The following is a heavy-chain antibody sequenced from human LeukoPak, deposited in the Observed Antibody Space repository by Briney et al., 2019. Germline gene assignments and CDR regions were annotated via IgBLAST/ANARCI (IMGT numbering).Heavy chain of an antibody. D-gene: IGHD6-19*01. J-gene: IGHJ4*02. V-gene: IGHV4-61*02. CDR3: ARGPYSSGEDY. CDR2: IYTSGST. CDR1: GGSISSGSYY. Sequence: PSESLSLTCTVSGGSISSGSYYWSWIRQPAGKGLEWIGRIYTSGSTNYNPSLKSRVTISVDTSKNQFSLKLSSVTAADTAVYYCARGPYSSGEDYWGQGTLVTVSS.